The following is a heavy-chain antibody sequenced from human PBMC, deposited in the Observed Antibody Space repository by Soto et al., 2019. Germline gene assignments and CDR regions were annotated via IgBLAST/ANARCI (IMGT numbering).Heavy chain of an antibody. CDR3: ARGGPVSGDFDV. J-gene: IGHJ4*02. V-gene: IGHV3-30*04. Sequence: QVQLLESGGGVVQPGSSLRLSCSGSGFTFSRFALHWVRQAPGKGLEWVAVMSYDGKNEHYADSVQGRFTISRDNSKNMLFLHMMSLKIEDTAMYFCARGGPVSGDFDVWGPGTLVSVSS. CDR1: GFTFSRFA. D-gene: IGHD6-19*01. CDR2: MSYDGKNE.